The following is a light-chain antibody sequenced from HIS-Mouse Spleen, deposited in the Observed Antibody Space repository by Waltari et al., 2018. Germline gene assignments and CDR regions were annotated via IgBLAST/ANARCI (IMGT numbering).Light chain of an antibody. CDR1: SSDVGSYNL. J-gene: IGLJ3*02. CDR2: EGS. V-gene: IGLV2-23*01. CDR3: CSYAGSSRV. Sequence: QSALTQPASVSGSPGQSITIPCTGTSSDVGSYNLVSWYQQHPGKAPELMIYEGSKRPSGVSNRFSGSKSGNTASLTSSGLQAEDEADYYCCSYAGSSRVFGGGTKLTVL.